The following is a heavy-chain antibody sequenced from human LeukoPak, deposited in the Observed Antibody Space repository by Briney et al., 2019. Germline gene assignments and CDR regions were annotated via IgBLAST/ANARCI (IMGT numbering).Heavy chain of an antibody. CDR1: GFTFDDYA. CDR2: ISWNSGSI. CDR3: AKDERSSGFGIFDY. Sequence: QPGRSLRLSCAASGFTFDDYAMPWVRHAPGKGLEWVSGISWNSGSIGYADSVKGRFTISRDNAKNSLYLQMNSLRAEDTALYYCAKDERSSGFGIFDYWGQGTLVTVSS. J-gene: IGHJ4*02. V-gene: IGHV3-9*01. D-gene: IGHD6-19*01.